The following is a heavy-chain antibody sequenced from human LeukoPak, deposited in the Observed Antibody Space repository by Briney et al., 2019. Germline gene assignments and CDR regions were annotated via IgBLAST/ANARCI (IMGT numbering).Heavy chain of an antibody. Sequence: ASVKVSCKVSGYTLTELSMHWVRQAPGKGLEWMGGFDPEDGETIYAQKFQGRVTMTEDTSTDTAYMELSSLRSEDTAVYYCARGKGDGYNYNWFDPWGQGTLVTVSS. CDR1: GYTLTELS. D-gene: IGHD5-24*01. CDR3: ARGKGDGYNYNWFDP. CDR2: FDPEDGET. J-gene: IGHJ5*02. V-gene: IGHV1-24*01.